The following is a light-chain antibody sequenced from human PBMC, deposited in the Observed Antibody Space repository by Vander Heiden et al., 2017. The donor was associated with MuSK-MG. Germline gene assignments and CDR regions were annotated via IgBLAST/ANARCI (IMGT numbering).Light chain of an antibody. CDR3: ASDEGTNNFGV. J-gene: IGLJ1*01. V-gene: IGLV2-8*01. CDR1: SSEVGGCNY. Sequence: QSALTQPPSASGSPGQSVTTPCTGTSSEVGGCNYVSWYQQYAGKAPKVLIYEVSKRHSGVPDRFSGSKSGNTAALTVAGLQAEEDADYYCASDEGTNNFGVFGTGTKGTVL. CDR2: EVS.